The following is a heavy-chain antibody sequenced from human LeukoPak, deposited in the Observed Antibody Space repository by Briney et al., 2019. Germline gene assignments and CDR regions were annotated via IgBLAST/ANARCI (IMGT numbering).Heavy chain of an antibody. V-gene: IGHV1-69*13. D-gene: IGHD2-2*01. CDR1: GGTFSSYA. Sequence: SPVKVSCKSSGGTFSSYAISWVRQAPGRGLEWLGGTIPMFGTATYAKNFQGRVTITADESTSTAYLELSSLRSDDTAVYYCARSTPSLSSYFYYIDVWGKGTTVTISS. J-gene: IGHJ6*03. CDR3: ARSTPSLSSYFYYIDV. CDR2: TIPMFGTA.